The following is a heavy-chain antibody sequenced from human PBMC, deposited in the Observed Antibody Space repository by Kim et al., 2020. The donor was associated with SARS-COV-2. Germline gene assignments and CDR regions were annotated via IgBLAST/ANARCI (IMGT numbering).Heavy chain of an antibody. CDR3: AKVTDSSPYYYYYGMDV. Sequence: GRITISTDNSKNTLYLQMNSLCAEDTAVYYCAKVTDSSPYYYYYGMDVWGQGTTVTVSS. D-gene: IGHD6-6*01. V-gene: IGHV3-30*02. J-gene: IGHJ6*02.